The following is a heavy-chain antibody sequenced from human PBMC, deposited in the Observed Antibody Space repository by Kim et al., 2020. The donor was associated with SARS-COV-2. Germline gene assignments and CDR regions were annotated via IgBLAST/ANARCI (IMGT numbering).Heavy chain of an antibody. Sequence: GGSLRLSCTASGFTFGDYAMTWVRQAPGKGLECVGFIRSKTYGGTTEYAASVKGRFTISRDDSNSIAYLQMNSLKSEDTAVYYCTRALTSSWYDSWGQGTLFTVSS. V-gene: IGHV3-49*04. J-gene: IGHJ5*01. CDR2: IRSKTYGGTT. CDR3: TRALTSSWYDS. CDR1: GFTFGDYA. D-gene: IGHD2-2*01.